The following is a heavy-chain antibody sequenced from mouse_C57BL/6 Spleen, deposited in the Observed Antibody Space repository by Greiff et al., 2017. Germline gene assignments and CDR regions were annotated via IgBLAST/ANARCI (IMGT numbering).Heavy chain of an antibody. CDR1: GYTFTSYC. J-gene: IGHJ2*01. Sequence: VQLQQPGAELAKPGASVKLSCKASGYTFTSYCISWVKQRPGQGLEWIGEIYPRSGNTNYNEKFKGKATLTVDKSSSTAYMELRSLTSEDSADYGCAGGDYGSTDFDYWGQGTTLTVAS. D-gene: IGHD1-1*01. CDR2: IYPRSGNT. CDR3: AGGDYGSTDFDY. V-gene: IGHV1-81*01.